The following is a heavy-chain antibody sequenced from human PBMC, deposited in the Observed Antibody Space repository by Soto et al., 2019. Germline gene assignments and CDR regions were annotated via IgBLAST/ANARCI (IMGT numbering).Heavy chain of an antibody. V-gene: IGHV4-31*02. D-gene: IGHD3-22*01. Sequence: LRLSCAASGFTFSSYAMSWIRQHPGKGLEWIGYTYYSGSTYYNPSLKSRVTISVDTSKNQFSLKLSSVTAAHTAVYYCARHSTPWDRSGYDDYWGQGT. CDR2: TYYSGST. CDR3: ARHSTPWDRSGYDDY. CDR1: GFTFSSYA. J-gene: IGHJ4*02.